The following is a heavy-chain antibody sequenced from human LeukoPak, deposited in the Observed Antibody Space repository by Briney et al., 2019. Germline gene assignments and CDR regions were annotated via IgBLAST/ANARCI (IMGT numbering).Heavy chain of an antibody. D-gene: IGHD2-15*01. Sequence: PSETLSLTCAVYGGSFSGYYWSWIRQPPGKGLEWIGEINHSGSTNYNPSLKSRVTISVDTSKNQFSLKLSSVTAADTAVYYCARPGYCSGGSCYEYFQHWGQGTLVTVSS. CDR2: INHSGST. CDR1: GGSFSGYY. J-gene: IGHJ1*01. CDR3: ARPGYCSGGSCYEYFQH. V-gene: IGHV4-34*01.